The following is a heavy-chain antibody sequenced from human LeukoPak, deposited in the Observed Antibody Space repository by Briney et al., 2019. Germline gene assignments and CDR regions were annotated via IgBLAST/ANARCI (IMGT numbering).Heavy chain of an antibody. Sequence: SETLSLTCTVSGGSISSYYWSWIRQPPGKGLEWIGYIYHSGSTNYNPSLKSRVTISVDTSKNQFSLKLSSVTAADTAVYYCARHTSGIAAAGIDYWGQGTLVTVSS. CDR3: ARHTSGIAAAGIDY. CDR2: IYHSGST. CDR1: GGSISSYY. V-gene: IGHV4-59*08. D-gene: IGHD6-13*01. J-gene: IGHJ4*02.